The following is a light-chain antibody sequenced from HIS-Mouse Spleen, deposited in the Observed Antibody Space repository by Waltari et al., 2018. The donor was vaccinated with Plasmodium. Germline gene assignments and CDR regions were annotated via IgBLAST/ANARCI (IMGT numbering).Light chain of an antibody. Sequence: SYELTQPPSVSVSPGQTARITCSGAALPKKYAYWYQQKSGQAPVLVIYEASKRPTGTPERFSGASSGTMATLTISGAQVEDEADYYCYSTDSSGNHRVFGGGTKLTVL. V-gene: IGLV3-10*01. CDR3: YSTDSSGNHRV. CDR2: EAS. CDR1: ALPKKY. J-gene: IGLJ3*02.